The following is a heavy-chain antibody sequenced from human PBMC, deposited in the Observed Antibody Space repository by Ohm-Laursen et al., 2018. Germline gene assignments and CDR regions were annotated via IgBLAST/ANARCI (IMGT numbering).Heavy chain of an antibody. V-gene: IGHV1-2*02. CDR2: INPNSGGT. D-gene: IGHD6-19*01. Sequence: SSVKVSCKASGYTFTGYYMHWVRQAPGQGLEWMGWINPNSGGTNYAQKFQGRVTMTRDTSISTAYMELSRLRSDDTAVYYCARVLWRAVAANGPLGYWGQGTPVTVSS. J-gene: IGHJ4*02. CDR3: ARVLWRAVAANGPLGY. CDR1: GYTFTGYY.